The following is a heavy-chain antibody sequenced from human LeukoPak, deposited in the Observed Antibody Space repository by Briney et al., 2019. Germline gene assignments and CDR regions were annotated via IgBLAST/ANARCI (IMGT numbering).Heavy chain of an antibody. CDR2: VDHDGSGT. Sequence: PGGFLTLSCAASGFSFTSYWMHWVRQPPGKGLVWVARVDHDGSGTAYADSVTGRFTITRDNVKNTVYLQMNSLRAEDTAVYYCATDLGWGQGTLVTVSS. CDR3: ATDLG. J-gene: IGHJ4*02. D-gene: IGHD4-17*01. CDR1: GFSFTSYW. V-gene: IGHV3-74*01.